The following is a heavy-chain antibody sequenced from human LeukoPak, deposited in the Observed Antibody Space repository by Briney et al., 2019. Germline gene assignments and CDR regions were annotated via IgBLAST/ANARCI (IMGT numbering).Heavy chain of an antibody. V-gene: IGHV1-3*01. CDR2: INAGNGNT. CDR3: ARAGWRSWNAEYFQH. Sequence: GASVKVSCKASGYTFTSYAMHWVRQAPGQRLEWMGWINAGNGNTKYSQRFQGRVTMTTDTSTSTAYMELRSLRSDDTAVYYCARAGWRSWNAEYFQHWGQGTLVTVSS. J-gene: IGHJ1*01. CDR1: GYTFTSYA. D-gene: IGHD6-13*01.